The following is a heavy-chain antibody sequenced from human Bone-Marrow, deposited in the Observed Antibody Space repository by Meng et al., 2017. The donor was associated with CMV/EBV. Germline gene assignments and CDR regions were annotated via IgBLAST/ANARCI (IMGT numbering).Heavy chain of an antibody. D-gene: IGHD3-16*01. V-gene: IGHV3-69-1*02. CDR1: GFTFSDYQ. CDR2: IARNRTI. Sequence: GGSLRLSCAASGFTFSDYQRNWVRRAPGKGLGWVSYIARNRTIFYAGSVKGRFTISRDNAKNSLYLQMNSLRAEDTAVYYCARDLGGFFDPWGQGTLVTVSS. J-gene: IGHJ5*02. CDR3: ARDLGGFFDP.